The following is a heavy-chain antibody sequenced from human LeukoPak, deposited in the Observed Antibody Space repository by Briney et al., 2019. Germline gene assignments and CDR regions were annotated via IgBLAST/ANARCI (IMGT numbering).Heavy chain of an antibody. CDR3: AKCITALLSPADAFDI. D-gene: IGHD1-26*01. Sequence: PGGSLRLSCAASGFTFSSYAMSWVRQAPGKGLEWISAISGSGGSTYYEDSVKGRFTISRDNSKNTLHLQMNSLRAEDTAVYYCAKCITALLSPADAFDIWGQGTMVTVSS. V-gene: IGHV3-23*01. CDR1: GFTFSSYA. J-gene: IGHJ3*02. CDR2: ISGSGGST.